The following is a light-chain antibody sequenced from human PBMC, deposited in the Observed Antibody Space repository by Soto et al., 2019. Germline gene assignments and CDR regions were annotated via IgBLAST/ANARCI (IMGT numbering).Light chain of an antibody. CDR1: QSVSSY. CDR3: QQRSNWPL. CDR2: DAS. J-gene: IGKJ2*01. V-gene: IGKV3-11*01. Sequence: EIVLTQSPATLSLSPGERATLSCRASQSVSSYLAWYQQKPGQPHRLLIYDASNRATGIPARFSGSGSGTDFTLTISRLEPEDFAVYYCQQRSNWPLFGQGTKLEIK.